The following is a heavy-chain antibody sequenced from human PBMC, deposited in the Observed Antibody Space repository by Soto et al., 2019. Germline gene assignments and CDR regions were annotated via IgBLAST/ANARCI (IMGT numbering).Heavy chain of an antibody. V-gene: IGHV4-59*01. CDR2: IYYSGST. CDR3: ARAQRMDGSGSYYDY. D-gene: IGHD3-10*01. Sequence: PSETLSLTCTASGGSISSYYWSWIRQPPGKGLEWIGYIYYSGSTNYNPSLKSRVTISVDTSKNQFSLKLSSVTAADTAVYYCARAQRMDGSGSYYDYWGQGTLVTVSS. CDR1: GGSISSYY. J-gene: IGHJ4*02.